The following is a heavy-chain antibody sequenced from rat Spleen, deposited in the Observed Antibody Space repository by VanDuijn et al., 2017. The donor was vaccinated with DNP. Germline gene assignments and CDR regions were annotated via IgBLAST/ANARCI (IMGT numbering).Heavy chain of an antibody. V-gene: IGHV6-6*01. CDR3: ARHGTYYGYNYFDY. CDR1: GFTFSTAW. Sequence: EVQVLESGGGLVQPGNSLKLSCATSGFTFSTAWMYWYRQFPEKRLEWVARIKAKSNNYATDYTESVKGRFTISRDDSKSSIYLQMNSLRSEDTATYYCARHGTYYGYNYFDYWGQGVMVTVSS. J-gene: IGHJ2*01. CDR2: IKAKSNNYAT. D-gene: IGHD1-9*01.